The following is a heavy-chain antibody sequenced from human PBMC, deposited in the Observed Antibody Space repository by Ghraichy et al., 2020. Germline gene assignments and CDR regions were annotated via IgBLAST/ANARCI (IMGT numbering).Heavy chain of an antibody. Sequence: GGSLRLSCTASGFTFGDYAMSWVRQAPGKGLEWVGFIRSKAYGGTTEYAASVKGRFTISRDDSKSIAYLQMNSLKTEDTAVYYCTRGQWELEYYFDYWGQGTLVTVSS. CDR3: TRGQWELEYYFDY. D-gene: IGHD1-26*01. J-gene: IGHJ4*02. V-gene: IGHV3-49*04. CDR2: IRSKAYGGTT. CDR1: GFTFGDYA.